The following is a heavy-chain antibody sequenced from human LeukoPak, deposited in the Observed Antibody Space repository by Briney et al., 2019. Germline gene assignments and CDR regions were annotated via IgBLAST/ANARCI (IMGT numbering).Heavy chain of an antibody. CDR1: GGSLSTYY. V-gene: IGHV4-59*01. Sequence: SETLSLTCSVSGGSLSTYYWSWIRQPPGKGLEWIGYIYYTGSTGSNPSLKSRVTISIDTSKNQFSLRLSSVTAADTAVYYCAREVNPLDSSGYYYVDYWGQGTLVTVSS. J-gene: IGHJ4*02. CDR2: IYYTGST. D-gene: IGHD3-22*01. CDR3: AREVNPLDSSGYYYVDY.